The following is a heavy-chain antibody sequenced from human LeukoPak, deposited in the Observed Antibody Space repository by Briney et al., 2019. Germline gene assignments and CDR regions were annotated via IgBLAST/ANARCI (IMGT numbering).Heavy chain of an antibody. Sequence: GGSLRLSCAASGFTFSNAWMNWVRQAPGKGLEWVGRIKSKTDGGTTDYAAPVKGRFTISRDDSKNTLYLQMNSLKTEDTAVYYCTTLATYYDFWSGYYIWGQGTLVTVSS. CDR2: IKSKTDGGTT. J-gene: IGHJ4*02. V-gene: IGHV3-15*01. D-gene: IGHD3-3*01. CDR1: GFTFSNAW. CDR3: TTLATYYDFWSGYYI.